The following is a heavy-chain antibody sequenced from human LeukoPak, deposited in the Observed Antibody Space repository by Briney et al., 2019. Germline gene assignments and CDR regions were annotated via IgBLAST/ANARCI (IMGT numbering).Heavy chain of an antibody. Sequence: SVKVSCKASGGTFSSYAISWVRQVPGQGLEWMGGIIPIFGTANYAQKFQGRVTITADESTSTAYMELSSLRSEDTAVYYCARERGGDYPTRDFDYWGQGTLVTVSS. D-gene: IGHD2-21*02. CDR3: ARERGGDYPTRDFDY. J-gene: IGHJ4*02. V-gene: IGHV1-69*13. CDR1: GGTFSSYA. CDR2: IIPIFGTA.